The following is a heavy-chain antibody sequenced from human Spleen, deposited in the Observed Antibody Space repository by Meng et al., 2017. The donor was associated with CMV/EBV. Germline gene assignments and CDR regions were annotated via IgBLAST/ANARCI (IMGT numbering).Heavy chain of an antibody. CDR1: GGSFSGYY. J-gene: IGHJ3*01. V-gene: IGHV4-34*01. D-gene: IGHD2-8*02. Sequence: SETLSLTCAVYGGSFSGYYWSWIRQPPGKGLEWIGSIHYSGSTYYNLSLKSRVTISVDTSKNQFSLKLSSVTAADTAVYYCARFRILVRRAIDFWGRGTMVTVSS. CDR3: ARFRILVRRAIDF. CDR2: IHYSGST.